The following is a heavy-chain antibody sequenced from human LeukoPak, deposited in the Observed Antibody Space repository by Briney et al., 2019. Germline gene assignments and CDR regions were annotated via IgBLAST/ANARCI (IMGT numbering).Heavy chain of an antibody. CDR1: GGSFSGYY. D-gene: IGHD5-18*01. CDR3: ARATDTAMVLYFDY. V-gene: IGHV4-34*01. CDR2: INHSGST. Sequence: SETLSLTCAVYGGSFSGYYWSWIRQPPGKVLEWIGEINHSGSTNYNPSLKSRVTISVDTSKNQFSLKLSSVTAADTAVYYCARATDTAMVLYFDYWGQGTLVTVSS. J-gene: IGHJ4*02.